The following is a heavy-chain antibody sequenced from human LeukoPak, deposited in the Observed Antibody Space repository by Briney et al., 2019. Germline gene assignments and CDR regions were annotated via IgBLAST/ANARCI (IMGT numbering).Heavy chain of an antibody. Sequence: PWETLSLTCTVSGGSISSYYWSWIRQPPGKRLEWIGYIHYSGSTNYNPSLKSRVTISVDTSKNQFSLKLSSVTAADTAVYYCAIRGCSGGSCYDFDYWGQGTLVTVSS. CDR3: AIRGCSGGSCYDFDY. J-gene: IGHJ4*02. V-gene: IGHV4-59*12. CDR2: IHYSGST. D-gene: IGHD2-15*01. CDR1: GGSISSYY.